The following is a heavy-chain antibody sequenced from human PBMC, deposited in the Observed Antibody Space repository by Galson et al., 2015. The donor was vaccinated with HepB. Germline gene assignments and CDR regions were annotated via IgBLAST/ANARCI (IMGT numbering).Heavy chain of an antibody. V-gene: IGHV2-70*11. CDR2: IDWGDEK. CDR3: ARIRPHYGMDV. Sequence: PALVKPTQTLTLTCTFSGFSLSTSGMCVSWICQPPGKALEWLARIDWGDEKYYNTSLKTRLTISKDTSKNQVVLTMTNLDPVDTATYYCARIRPHYGMDVWGQGTTVTVSS. J-gene: IGHJ6*02. CDR1: GFSLSTSGMC.